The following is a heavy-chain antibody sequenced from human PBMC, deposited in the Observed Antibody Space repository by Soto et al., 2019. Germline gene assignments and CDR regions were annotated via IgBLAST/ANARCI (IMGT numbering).Heavy chain of an antibody. J-gene: IGHJ4*02. CDR3: ARDRNQLPDY. Sequence: SETLSLTCPVSGGSVSSGDYYGSWIRQPPGKGLEWIGYIYYSGGTYYNPSLKSRVTISVDTSKNQFSLKLSSVTAADTAVYYCARDRNQLPDYWGQGTLVTVSS. V-gene: IGHV4-30-4*01. CDR1: GGSVSSGDYY. CDR2: IYYSGGT. D-gene: IGHD2-2*01.